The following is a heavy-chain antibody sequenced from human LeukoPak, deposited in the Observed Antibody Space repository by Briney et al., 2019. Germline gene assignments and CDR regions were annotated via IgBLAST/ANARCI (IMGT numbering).Heavy chain of an antibody. Sequence: NPSETLSLTCAVYGGSFSGYYWSWIRQPPGKGLEWIGEINHSGSTNYNPSLKSRVTMSVDTSKNQFSLKLSSVTAADTAVYYCARGGGYSGYDFDYWGQGTLVTVSS. CDR2: INHSGST. CDR3: ARGGGYSGYDFDY. CDR1: GGSFSGYY. V-gene: IGHV4-34*01. D-gene: IGHD5-12*01. J-gene: IGHJ4*02.